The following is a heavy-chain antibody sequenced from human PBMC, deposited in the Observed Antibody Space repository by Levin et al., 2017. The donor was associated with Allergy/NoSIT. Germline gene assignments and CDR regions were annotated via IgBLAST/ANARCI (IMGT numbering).Heavy chain of an antibody. D-gene: IGHD6-6*01. V-gene: IGHV4-34*01. CDR2: INYTGGI. CDR3: ARGRRYLVRRLQRLTRAVEYYFDN. Sequence: PSETLSLTCAVYGGSFSGYYWSWIRQPPGKGLEWLGEINYTGGINYNPSLKSRVTMSVDTSKNQFSLRLNSVTAADTAVYYCARGRRYLVRRLQRLTRAVEYYFDNWGPGTLVTVSS. CDR1: GGSFSGYY. J-gene: IGHJ4*02.